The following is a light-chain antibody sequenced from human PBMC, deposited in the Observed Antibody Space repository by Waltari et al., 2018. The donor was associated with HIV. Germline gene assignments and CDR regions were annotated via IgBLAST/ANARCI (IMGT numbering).Light chain of an antibody. CDR3: QPSYSTHS. V-gene: IGKV1-39*01. CDR1: QSISSY. Sequence: DIQMTQSPSSLSASVGDRVTITCRASQSISSYLNWYQQKPGKAPKLLIYAASSLQSGVPSRFSGSGSGTDFTLTISSLQPEDFATYYCQPSYSTHSFGQGTKLEIK. J-gene: IGKJ2*03. CDR2: AAS.